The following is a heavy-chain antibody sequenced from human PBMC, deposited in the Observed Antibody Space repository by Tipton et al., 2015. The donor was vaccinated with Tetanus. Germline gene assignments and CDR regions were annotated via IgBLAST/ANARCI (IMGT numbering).Heavy chain of an antibody. V-gene: IGHV4-31*03. CDR3: AKQEDNWFDP. Sequence: TLSLTCNVSGGSVNSGGYSWSWIRQHPGKGLEWIGYIYYTGSTYYNPSLKSRLTLSVDTSRNQFSLSLRSVTAADTAVYYCAKQEDNWFDPWGQGTLVTVTS. CDR1: GGSVNSGGYS. J-gene: IGHJ5*02. D-gene: IGHD1/OR15-1a*01. CDR2: IYYTGST.